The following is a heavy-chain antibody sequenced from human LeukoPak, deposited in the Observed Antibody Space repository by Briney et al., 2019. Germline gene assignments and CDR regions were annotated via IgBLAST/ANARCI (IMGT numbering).Heavy chain of an antibody. J-gene: IGHJ4*02. CDR1: GITLSNYA. D-gene: IGHD3-10*01. CDR2: ISGGAIST. V-gene: IGHV3-23*01. Sequence: PGGSLRLSCVVSGITLSNYAMSWVRQAPGKGLEWVSGISGGAISTNYADSVKGRFTISRDNSLNTLYLQMNSLRAEDTAVYFCARRGIVIRGLLIIGFHKEVYYSDYWGQGILVTVSS. CDR3: ARRGIVIRGLLIIGFHKEVYYSDY.